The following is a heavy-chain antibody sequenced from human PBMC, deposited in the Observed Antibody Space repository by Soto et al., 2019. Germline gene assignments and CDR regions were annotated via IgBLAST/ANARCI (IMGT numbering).Heavy chain of an antibody. D-gene: IGHD3-10*01. V-gene: IGHV4-34*01. J-gene: IGHJ6*02. Sequence: SETRSHNCAVYEGSFCGYYWNQIKQPPGKGLEWIGEINHSGSTNYNPSLKSRVTISVDTSKNQFSLKLSSVTAADTAVYYCAREVAGFGELFHERYGMDVWGQGTTVTVSS. CDR3: AREVAGFGELFHERYGMDV. CDR1: EGSFCGYY. CDR2: INHSGST.